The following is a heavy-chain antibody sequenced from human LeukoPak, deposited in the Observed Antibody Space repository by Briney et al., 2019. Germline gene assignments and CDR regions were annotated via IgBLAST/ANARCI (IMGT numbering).Heavy chain of an antibody. V-gene: IGHV4-4*02. J-gene: IGHJ4*02. D-gene: IGHD6-19*01. CDR3: ARFGGAVAGRGDDY. CDR2: IFHSGIT. CDR1: GGSITSNNW. Sequence: SETLSLTCAVSGGSITSNNWWSWVRQPPGKGLEWIGEIFHSGITNYKPSLKSRVTISVDKSKNQFSLKLSSVTAADTAVYYCARFGGAVAGRGDDYWGQGTLVTVSS.